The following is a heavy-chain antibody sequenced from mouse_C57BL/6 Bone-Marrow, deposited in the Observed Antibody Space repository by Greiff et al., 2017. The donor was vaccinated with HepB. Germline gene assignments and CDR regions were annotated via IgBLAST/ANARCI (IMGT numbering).Heavy chain of an antibody. CDR2: IYPGSGNT. Sequence: QVQLKQSGAELVRPGASVKLSCKASGYTFTDYYINWVKQRPGQGLEWIARIYPGSGNTYYNEKFKGKATLTAEKSSSTAYMQLSSLTSEDSAVYFCARKKAPQLSLLEAMDYWGQGTSVTVSS. D-gene: IGHD3-2*02. CDR1: GYTFTDYY. V-gene: IGHV1-76*01. J-gene: IGHJ4*01. CDR3: ARKKAPQLSLLEAMDY.